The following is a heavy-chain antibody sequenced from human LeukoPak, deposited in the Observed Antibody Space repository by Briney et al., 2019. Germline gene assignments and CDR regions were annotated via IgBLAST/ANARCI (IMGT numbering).Heavy chain of an antibody. CDR2: IIPIFGTA. Sequence: SVKVSCKASGGTFSSYAISWVRQAPGQGLEWMGRIIPIFGTANYAQKFQGRVTITTDESTSTAYMELSSLRPEDTAVYYCANGNPYVWGSYDYWGQGTLVTVSS. CDR3: ANGNPYVWGSYDY. J-gene: IGHJ4*02. CDR1: GGTFSSYA. D-gene: IGHD3-16*01. V-gene: IGHV1-69*05.